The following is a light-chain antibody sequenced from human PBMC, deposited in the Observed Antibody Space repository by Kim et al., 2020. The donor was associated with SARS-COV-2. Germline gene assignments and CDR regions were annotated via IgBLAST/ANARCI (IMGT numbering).Light chain of an antibody. J-gene: IGKJ4*01. Sequence: LSPGERVTLSCTASQSVGNNYLAWYQQKPGQAPSLLIDDASSRATGIPDRFSGSGSGTDFTLTISRLEPEDFAVYYCQQSAHSPLTFGGGTKLEI. CDR1: QSVGNNY. CDR3: QQSAHSPLT. V-gene: IGKV3-20*01. CDR2: DAS.